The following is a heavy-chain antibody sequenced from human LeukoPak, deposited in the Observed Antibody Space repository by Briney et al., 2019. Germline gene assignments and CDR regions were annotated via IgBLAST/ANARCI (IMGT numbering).Heavy chain of an antibody. J-gene: IGHJ4*01. Sequence: GGCLRLSCAASGFTFDDYAKHWGRQAPGKGLEWVSLISGDGGNTYYAESVKGRFTISRDNSKNSLYLQMNSLRTEDTALYYCARKHLESSSWYLPFDYWGQATLVSVSS. CDR3: ARKHLESSSWYLPFDY. CDR1: GFTFDDYA. CDR2: ISGDGGNT. D-gene: IGHD6-13*01. V-gene: IGHV3-43*02.